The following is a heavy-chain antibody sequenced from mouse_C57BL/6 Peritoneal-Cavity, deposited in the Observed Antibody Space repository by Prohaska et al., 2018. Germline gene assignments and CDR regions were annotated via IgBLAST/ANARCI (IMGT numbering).Heavy chain of an antibody. V-gene: IGHV1-69*01. J-gene: IGHJ3*01. CDR1: GYTFTSYW. Sequence: QVQLQQPGAELVMPGASVKLSCKASGYTFTSYWMHWVKQRPGQGLERIGEIDPSDSYTNYNQKFKGKATLTVDKSSSTTYVQLSSLTSEDSAVYYCANFDYGRVAYWGQGTLVTVSA. D-gene: IGHD2-4*01. CDR2: IDPSDSYT. CDR3: ANFDYGRVAY.